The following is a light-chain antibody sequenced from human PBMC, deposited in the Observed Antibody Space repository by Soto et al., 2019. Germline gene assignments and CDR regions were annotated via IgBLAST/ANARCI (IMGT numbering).Light chain of an antibody. J-gene: IGKJ1*01. Sequence: VLTQSPCTLSLSPGERATLSCRASQSVSSNHLAWYQQKPGQAPRLLIYGGSSRATGIPVRFSGSGSETDFTLTITRLEPEDFDVYYCQQYSSSRTFGQGTKV. CDR3: QQYSSSRT. CDR1: QSVSSNH. CDR2: GGS. V-gene: IGKV3-20*01.